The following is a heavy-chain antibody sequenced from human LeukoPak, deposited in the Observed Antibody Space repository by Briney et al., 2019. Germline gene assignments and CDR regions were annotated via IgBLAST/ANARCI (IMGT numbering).Heavy chain of an antibody. Sequence: ASVTVSCKVSGYSLTELSMHWVRQAPGKGLEWMGGFDPEDGETVYAQKFQGRVTMTEDTFTDTAYMELSSLISEDTAVCYCATGLHDYWGQGTLVTVSS. J-gene: IGHJ4*02. CDR2: FDPEDGET. CDR3: ATGLHDY. CDR1: GYSLTELS. V-gene: IGHV1-24*01.